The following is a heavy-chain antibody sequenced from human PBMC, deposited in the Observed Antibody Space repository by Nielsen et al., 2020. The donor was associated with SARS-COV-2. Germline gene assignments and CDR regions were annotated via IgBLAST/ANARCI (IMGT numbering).Heavy chain of an antibody. CDR1: GFTFSDYY. CDR3: ARDRSLRYFDWLEYDAFDI. V-gene: IGHV3-11*01. D-gene: IGHD3-9*01. J-gene: IGHJ3*02. Sequence: GEPLKISCAASGFTFSDYYMSWIRQAPGKGLEWVSYIRSSGSTIYYADSVKGRFTISRDNAKNSLYLQMNSLRAEDTAMYYCARDRSLRYFDWLEYDAFDIWGQGTMVTVSS. CDR2: IRSSGSTI.